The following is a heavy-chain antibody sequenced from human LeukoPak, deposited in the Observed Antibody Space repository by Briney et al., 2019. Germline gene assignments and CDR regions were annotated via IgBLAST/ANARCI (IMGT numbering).Heavy chain of an antibody. J-gene: IGHJ4*02. V-gene: IGHV1-46*01. Sequence: ASVKVSCKASGYTFTSYYMHWVRQAPGQGLEWMGIINPSGGSTNYAQKFQGRVTITADESTSTAYMELSSLRSEDTAVYYCARGSSGYYYFDYWGQGTLVTVSS. CDR1: GYTFTSYY. CDR3: ARGSSGYYYFDY. CDR2: INPSGGST. D-gene: IGHD3-22*01.